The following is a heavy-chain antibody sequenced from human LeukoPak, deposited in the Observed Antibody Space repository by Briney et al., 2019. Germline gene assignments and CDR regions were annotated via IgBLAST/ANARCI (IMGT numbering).Heavy chain of an antibody. CDR1: GFTFSGSV. V-gene: IGHV3-73*01. CDR2: IRSKANSYAT. CDR3: TSGPITGTTGDY. D-gene: IGHD1-20*01. Sequence: GGSLRLSCAASGFTFSGSVMHWVRQASGKGLECVGRIRSKANSYATAYAASVKGRFTISRDDSKNTAYLQMNSLKTEDTAVYYCTSGPITGTTGDYWGQGTLVTVSS. J-gene: IGHJ4*02.